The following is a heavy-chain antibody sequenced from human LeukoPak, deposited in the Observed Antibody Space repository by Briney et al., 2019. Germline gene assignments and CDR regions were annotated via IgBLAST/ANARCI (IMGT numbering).Heavy chain of an antibody. CDR2: VKSKADGGTT. D-gene: IGHD1-26*01. CDR1: GFTFNSAW. J-gene: IGHJ4*02. Sequence: GGSLRLSCAASGFTFNSAWMNWVRQVPGKGLEWVGRVKSKADGGTTDYAAPVEGRFTISRDDLENTLYLQMNSLKTEDTAVYYCTSDPRLGRYFDYWGQGTLVTVSS. V-gene: IGHV3-15*01. CDR3: TSDPRLGRYFDY.